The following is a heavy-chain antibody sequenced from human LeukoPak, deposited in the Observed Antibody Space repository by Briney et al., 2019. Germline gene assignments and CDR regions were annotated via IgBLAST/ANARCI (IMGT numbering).Heavy chain of an antibody. J-gene: IGHJ3*02. V-gene: IGHV7-4-1*02. CDR1: GYTFTSYA. D-gene: IGHD2-15*01. CDR2: INTNTGNP. Sequence: ASVKVSCKASGYTFTSYAMNWVRQAPGQGLEWMGWINTNTGNPTYAQGFTGRFVFSLDTSVSTAYLQISSLKAEDTAVYYCARSYCSGGSCYLSSPPQNDAFDIWGQGTMVTVSS. CDR3: ARSYCSGGSCYLSSPPQNDAFDI.